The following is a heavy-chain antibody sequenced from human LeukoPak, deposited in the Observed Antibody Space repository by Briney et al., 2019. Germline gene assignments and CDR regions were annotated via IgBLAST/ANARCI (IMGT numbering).Heavy chain of an antibody. D-gene: IGHD3-10*01. CDR2: ISGSGGIT. CDR3: AKGALSDDFDY. J-gene: IGHJ4*02. Sequence: GGSLRPSCAASGFTFSSYAMSWVRQAPGKGLEWVSGISGSGGITYYADSAKGRFTISRDNSKNTLYLQMNSLRAEDTAVYYCAKGALSDDFDYWGQGTLVTVSS. V-gene: IGHV3-23*01. CDR1: GFTFSSYA.